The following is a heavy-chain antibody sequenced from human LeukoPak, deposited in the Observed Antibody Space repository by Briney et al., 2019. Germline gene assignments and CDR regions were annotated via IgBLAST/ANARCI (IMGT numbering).Heavy chain of an antibody. CDR3: ARIRLTGDLSAPEDFDI. V-gene: IGHV4-34*01. CDR1: GASFSDFY. J-gene: IGHJ3*02. D-gene: IGHD7-27*01. CDR2: INHSGTT. Sequence: SETLSLTCAVYGASFSDFYCSWISQPPGNGLEWIGEINHSGTTNYNPSLKSRVTIPVNTPKNQFSLKMRSMTAADTAVYYCARIRLTGDLSAPEDFDIWVQGTMVTDSS.